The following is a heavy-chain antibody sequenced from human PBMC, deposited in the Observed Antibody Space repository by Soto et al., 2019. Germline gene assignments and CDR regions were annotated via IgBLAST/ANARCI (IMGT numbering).Heavy chain of an antibody. J-gene: IGHJ1*01. D-gene: IGHD1-26*01. V-gene: IGHV3-33*01. CDR1: GFTFSSYG. CDR3: ARAQDSGIPYTDFQH. Sequence: QVQLVESGGGVVQPGRSLRLSCAASGFTFSSYGMHWVRQAPGKGLQWVAVIWYDGSNKYYADSVKGRFTISRDNSKNTLYLQMNSLRAEDTAVYYCARAQDSGIPYTDFQHWGQGTLVTVSS. CDR2: IWYDGSNK.